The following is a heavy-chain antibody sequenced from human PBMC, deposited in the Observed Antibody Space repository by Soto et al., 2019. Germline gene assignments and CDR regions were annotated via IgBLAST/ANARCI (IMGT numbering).Heavy chain of an antibody. J-gene: IGHJ4*02. D-gene: IGHD3-16*01. CDR1: GFTFSSYG. CDR3: ASIMITFGDAGGFRPPFDY. CDR2: ISYDGSNK. Sequence: QVQLVESGGGVVQPGRSLRLSCAASGFTFSSYGMHWVRQAPGKGLEWVAVISYDGSNKYYADSVKGRFTISRDNSKNTLYLQMNSLRAEDTAVYYCASIMITFGDAGGFRPPFDYWGQGTLVTVPS. V-gene: IGHV3-30*03.